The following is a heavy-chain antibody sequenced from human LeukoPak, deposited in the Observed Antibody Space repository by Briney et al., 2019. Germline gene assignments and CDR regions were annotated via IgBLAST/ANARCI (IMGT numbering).Heavy chain of an antibody. CDR2: INGDGSST. V-gene: IGHV3-74*01. J-gene: IGHJ4*02. Sequence: GGSLRLSCAASGFTVRSNYMSWVRQAPGKGLEWVSRINGDGSSTSYADSVKGRFTISRDSAKNTLYLQMNSLRAEDTAVYYCARGSSVVGLDWGQGTLVTVSS. CDR3: ARGSSVVGLD. D-gene: IGHD2-15*01. CDR1: GFTVRSNY.